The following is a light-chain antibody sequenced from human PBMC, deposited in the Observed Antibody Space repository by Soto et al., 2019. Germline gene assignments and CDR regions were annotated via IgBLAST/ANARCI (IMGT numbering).Light chain of an antibody. CDR1: QSGSSSY. J-gene: IGKJ5*01. Sequence: EIVLTQSPGTLSLSPGERATLSCRASQSGSSSYLAWYQQKAGQAPRLLIYGVSSRATGIPDRFSGSGSGTDFTLTISSLEPEDFAVYYCQQRSNWPSITFGQGRRLE. V-gene: IGKV3D-20*02. CDR2: GVS. CDR3: QQRSNWPSIT.